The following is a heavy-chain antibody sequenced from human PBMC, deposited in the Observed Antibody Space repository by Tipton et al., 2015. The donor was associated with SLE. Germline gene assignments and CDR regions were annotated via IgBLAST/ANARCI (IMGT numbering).Heavy chain of an antibody. D-gene: IGHD1-26*01. V-gene: IGHV4-59*01. CDR3: ARARGSYWRGFDY. J-gene: IGHJ4*02. CDR2: IYYSGST. Sequence: TLSLTCTVSGGSISSYYWSWIRQPPGKGLEWIGYIYYSGSTNYNPSLKSRVTTSVDTSKNQFSLKLSSVTAADTAVYYCARARGSYWRGFDYWGQGTLVTVSS. CDR1: GGSISSYY.